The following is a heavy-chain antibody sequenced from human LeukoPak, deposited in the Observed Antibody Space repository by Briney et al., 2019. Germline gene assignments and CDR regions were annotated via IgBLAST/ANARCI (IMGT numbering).Heavy chain of an antibody. J-gene: IGHJ6*03. D-gene: IGHD3-22*01. CDR2: IYHSGST. Sequence: SETLSLTCTVSGYSLSSVYYWGWIRQSPGKGLQWIGSIYHSGSTYYNSSLKSRVTISVDTSKNQFSLKLSSVTAADTAVYYCARHEYYDSRGSHYYSYYYMDVWGKGTTVTVSS. CDR1: GYSLSSVYY. V-gene: IGHV4-38-2*02. CDR3: ARHEYYDSRGSHYYSYYYMDV.